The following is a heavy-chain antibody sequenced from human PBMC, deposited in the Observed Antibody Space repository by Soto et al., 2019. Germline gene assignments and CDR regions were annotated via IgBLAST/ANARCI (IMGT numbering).Heavy chain of an antibody. Sequence: KGDWKAFGYGYTDYHIHWLRNTTGQGLEWLGRINPKSGGTSTAQKFQGWVTMTTDTSISTASMELTRLTSDDTAIYYCARGDSTDCSNGVCSFFYNHDMDVWGQGTTVSVSS. CDR2: INPKSGGT. CDR1: GYGYTDYH. V-gene: IGHV1-2*04. CDR3: ARGDSTDCSNGVCSFFYNHDMDV. J-gene: IGHJ6*02. D-gene: IGHD2-8*01.